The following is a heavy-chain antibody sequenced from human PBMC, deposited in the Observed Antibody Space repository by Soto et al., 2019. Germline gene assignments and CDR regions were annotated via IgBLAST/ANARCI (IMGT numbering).Heavy chain of an antibody. D-gene: IGHD2-2*02. CDR3: ARFVVPAAIDAFDI. CDR1: GGTFSSYT. J-gene: IGHJ3*02. V-gene: IGHV1-69*02. CDR2: IIPILGIA. Sequence: QVQLVQSGAEVKKPGSSVKVSCKASGGTFSSYTISWVRQAPGQGLEWMGRIIPILGIANYAQKFQGRVTITADKSTSTAYMELSRLRSEDTAVYYCARFVVPAAIDAFDIWGQGTMVTVSS.